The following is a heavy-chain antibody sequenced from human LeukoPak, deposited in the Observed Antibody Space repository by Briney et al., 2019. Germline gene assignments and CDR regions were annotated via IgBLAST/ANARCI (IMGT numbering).Heavy chain of an antibody. J-gene: IGHJ4*02. V-gene: IGHV3-21*01. CDR2: ISSSSNNI. CDR3: ARGYQRPDY. Sequence: GGSLRLSCAASGFTFSTYTMNRVRQAPGKGLEWVSSISSSSNNINYADSVKGRFTISRDNAMNSVHLQMNSLRVEDTAVYYCARGYQRPDYWGQGTLITVSP. D-gene: IGHD2-2*01. CDR1: GFTFSTYT.